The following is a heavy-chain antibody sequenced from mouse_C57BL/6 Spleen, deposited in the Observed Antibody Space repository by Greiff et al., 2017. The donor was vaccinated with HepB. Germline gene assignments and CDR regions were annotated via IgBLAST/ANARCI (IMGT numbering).Heavy chain of an antibody. V-gene: IGHV2-2*01. D-gene: IGHD1-1*01. CDR3: ARSYYGSSGDAMDY. Sequence: QVHVKQSGPGLVQPSQSLSITCTVSGFSLTSYGVHWVRQSPGKGLEWLGVIWSGGSTDYNAAFISRLSISKDNSKSQVFFKMNSLQADDTAIYYCARSYYGSSGDAMDYWGQGTSVTVSS. CDR2: IWSGGST. J-gene: IGHJ4*01. CDR1: GFSLTSYG.